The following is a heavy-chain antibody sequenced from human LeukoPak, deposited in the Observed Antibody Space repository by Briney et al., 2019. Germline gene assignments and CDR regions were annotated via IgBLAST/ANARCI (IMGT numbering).Heavy chain of an antibody. J-gene: IGHJ5*02. CDR3: ARQITMVRGVIITESWFDP. CDR1: GGSISSYY. Sequence: SETLSLTCTVSGGSISSYYWSWIRQPAGKGLEWIGRIYTSGSTNYNPSLKSRVTMSVDTSKNQFSLKLSSVTAADTAVYYCARQITMVRGVIITESWFDPWGQGTLVTVSS. D-gene: IGHD3-10*01. V-gene: IGHV4-4*07. CDR2: IYTSGST.